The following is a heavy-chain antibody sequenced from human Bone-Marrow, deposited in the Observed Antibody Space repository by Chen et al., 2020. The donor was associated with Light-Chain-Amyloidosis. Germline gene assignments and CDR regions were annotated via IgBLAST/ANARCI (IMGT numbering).Heavy chain of an antibody. CDR3: ARRRDGYNFDY. CDR1: GYTFPNYW. Sequence: EVQLEQSGPEVKKPGESLKISCKGSGYTFPNYWIGWVRQMPGKGLDWMGVIYPDDSDARYSPSFAGQVTISADKSITTAYLQWRSLKASDTAMYYCARRRDGYNFDYWGQGTLVTVSS. CDR2: IYPDDSDA. D-gene: IGHD5-12*01. V-gene: IGHV5-51*01. J-gene: IGHJ4*02.